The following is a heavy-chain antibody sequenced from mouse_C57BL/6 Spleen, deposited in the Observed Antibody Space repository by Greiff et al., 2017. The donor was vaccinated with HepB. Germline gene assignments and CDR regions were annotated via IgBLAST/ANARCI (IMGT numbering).Heavy chain of an antibody. Sequence: EVQGVESGGDLVKPGGSLKLSCAASGFTFSSYGMSWVRQTPDKRLEWVATISSGGSYTYYPDSVKGRFTISRDNAKNTLYLQMSSLKSEDTAMYYCAGYGRAYWGQGTLVTVSA. CDR2: ISSGGSYT. CDR3: AGYGRAY. J-gene: IGHJ3*01. V-gene: IGHV5-6*01. CDR1: GFTFSSYG. D-gene: IGHD1-2*01.